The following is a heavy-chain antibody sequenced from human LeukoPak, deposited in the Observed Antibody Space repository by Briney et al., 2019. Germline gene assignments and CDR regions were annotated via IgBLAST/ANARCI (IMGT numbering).Heavy chain of an antibody. CDR2: IYTSGST. D-gene: IGHD3-22*01. CDR1: GGSISSGSYY. J-gene: IGHJ4*02. V-gene: IGHV4-61*02. Sequence: SQTLSLTCTVPGGSISSGSYYWSWIRQPAGKGLEWIGRIYTSGSTNYNPSLKSRVTISVDTSKNQFSLKLSSVTAADTAVYYCARDGVYDSSGYFGSYFDYWGQGTLVTVSS. CDR3: ARDGVYDSSGYFGSYFDY.